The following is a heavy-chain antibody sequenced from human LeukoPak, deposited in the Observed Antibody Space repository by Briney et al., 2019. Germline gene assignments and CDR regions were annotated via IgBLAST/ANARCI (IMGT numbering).Heavy chain of an antibody. Sequence: SETLSLTCAVYGVSFSGYYWSWIRQPPGKGLEWIGEINHSGSTTYNPSLKSRVTISVDTSKNQFSLKLSSVTAADTAVYYCASGVIPFDYWGQGTLVTVSS. CDR3: ASGVIPFDY. J-gene: IGHJ4*02. D-gene: IGHD3-16*02. V-gene: IGHV4-34*01. CDR2: INHSGST. CDR1: GVSFSGYY.